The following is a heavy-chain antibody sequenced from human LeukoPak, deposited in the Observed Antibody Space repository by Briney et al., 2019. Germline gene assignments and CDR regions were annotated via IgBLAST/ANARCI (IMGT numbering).Heavy chain of an antibody. Sequence: GGSLRLSCTASGFTFSNAWMNWVRQAPGKGLEWVGRIKSKTDGGTTDYPAPVKGRFTISRDDSKNTLYLQMNSLKTEYTAVYCCTTDKSSSWALFDYWGQGTLVTVSS. V-gene: IGHV3-15*01. CDR3: TTDKSSSWALFDY. CDR2: IKSKTDGGTT. CDR1: GFTFSNAW. J-gene: IGHJ4*02. D-gene: IGHD6-13*01.